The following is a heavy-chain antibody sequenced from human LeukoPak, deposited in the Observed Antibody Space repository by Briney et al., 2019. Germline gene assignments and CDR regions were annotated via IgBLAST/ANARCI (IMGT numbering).Heavy chain of an antibody. CDR1: GFTFFSYG. D-gene: IGHD2-8*01. J-gene: IGHJ4*02. CDR3: AKPMTLSRYAYFDY. V-gene: IGHV3-30*18. CDR2: ISSDGSNK. Sequence: GGSLRLSCAASGFTFFSYGMHWVRQAPGKGLEWVAVISSDGSNKYYADSVKGRFTISRDNSKNTLYLQMNSLRAEDTAVYYCAKPMTLSRYAYFDYWGQGTLVTVSS.